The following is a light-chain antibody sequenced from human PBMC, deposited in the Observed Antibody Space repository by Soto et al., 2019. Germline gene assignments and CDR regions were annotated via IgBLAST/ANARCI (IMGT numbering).Light chain of an antibody. CDR1: QTITSS. Sequence: EIVMTQSPATLSVYPGERATLSCRASQTITSSLAWYQQKPGQAPRLLIYGASTRDTGIPPRFSGSGSGTEFTLTISSLQPEDFAVYYCQQYNNWPPWTFGQGTKVEIK. CDR3: QQYNNWPPWT. J-gene: IGKJ1*01. V-gene: IGKV3-15*01. CDR2: GAS.